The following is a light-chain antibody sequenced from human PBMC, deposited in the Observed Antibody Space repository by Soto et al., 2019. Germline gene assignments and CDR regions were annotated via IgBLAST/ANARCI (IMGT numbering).Light chain of an antibody. CDR1: QDISNY. Sequence: DIQMTQSPSSLSASVGDRVTITCQASQDISNYLSWYQQKPGKGPKLLIYDASNLETVVPSRFSGSGSWTDFTFTISSLQPEDIATYYCQQHDNLPPFTFGPGTKVDIK. J-gene: IGKJ3*01. V-gene: IGKV1-33*01. CDR2: DAS. CDR3: QQHDNLPPFT.